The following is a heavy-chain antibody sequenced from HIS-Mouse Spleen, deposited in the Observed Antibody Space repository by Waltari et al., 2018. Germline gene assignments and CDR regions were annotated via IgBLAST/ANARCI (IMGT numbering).Heavy chain of an antibody. Sequence: QVQLQESGPGLVKPSETLSLTCTVSGGSVSRGRYYWRWIRQPPGKGLEWIGYIYYSGSTNYNPSLKSRVTISVDTSKNQFSLKLSSVTAADTAVYYCASRSYSSGWYKAFDIWGQGTMVTVSS. CDR1: GGSVSRGRYY. V-gene: IGHV4-61*01. J-gene: IGHJ3*02. D-gene: IGHD6-19*01. CDR3: ASRSYSSGWYKAFDI. CDR2: IYYSGST.